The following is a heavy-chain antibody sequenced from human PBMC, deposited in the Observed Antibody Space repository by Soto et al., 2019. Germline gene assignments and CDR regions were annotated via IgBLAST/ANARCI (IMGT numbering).Heavy chain of an antibody. CDR1: GGSISSYY. CDR3: ARGPWYYDGRGYSPFDF. CDR2: IYYSGST. Sequence: PSETLSLTCTVSGGSISSYYWSWIRQSPGKGLEWIGCIYYSGSTNYNPSLKSRVTISVDTSKNQFSVRLSSVTAADTAVYYCARGPWYYDGRGYSPFDFWGQGALVTVSS. D-gene: IGHD3-22*01. V-gene: IGHV4-59*08. J-gene: IGHJ4*02.